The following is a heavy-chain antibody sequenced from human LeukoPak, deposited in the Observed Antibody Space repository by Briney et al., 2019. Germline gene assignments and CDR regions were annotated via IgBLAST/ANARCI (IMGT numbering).Heavy chain of an antibody. J-gene: IGHJ4*02. D-gene: IGHD2-8*01. CDR3: TEGYCTNGVCSSLDY. CDR1: GFTFSNAW. V-gene: IGHV3-15*01. CDR2: IKSKTDGGTT. Sequence: GGSLRLSCAASGFTFSNAWMSWVRQAPGKGLEWVGRIKSKTDGGTTDYAAPVKGRFTISRDDSKNTPYLQMNSLKTEDTAVYYCTEGYCTNGVCSSLDYWGQGTLVTVSS.